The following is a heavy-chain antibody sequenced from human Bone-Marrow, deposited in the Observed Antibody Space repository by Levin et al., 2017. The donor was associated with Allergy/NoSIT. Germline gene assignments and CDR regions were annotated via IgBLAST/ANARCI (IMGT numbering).Heavy chain of an antibody. D-gene: IGHD3-9*01. J-gene: IGHJ4*02. CDR1: FLLFLLSF. Sequence: LSFSSSFLLFLLSFLNWVRQAPGEGLVWVSRISTDGSRTMYADSVKGRFTISRAPAKNTLYLDMNSLRVEDTAVYYCASEYYGVLTGYYYDYWCQGALVTVSS. V-gene: IGHV3-74*03. CDR2: ISTDGSRT. CDR3: ASEYYGVLTGYYYDY.